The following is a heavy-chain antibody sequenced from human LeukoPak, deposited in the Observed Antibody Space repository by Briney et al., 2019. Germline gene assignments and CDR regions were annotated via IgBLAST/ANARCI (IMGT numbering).Heavy chain of an antibody. CDR2: IIPILDTT. CDR3: ARESFSRRAGITMVRGVITY. D-gene: IGHD3-10*01. Sequence: ASVKVSCKASGYTFTSYDINWVRQAPGQGLEWMGRIIPILDTTNYAQKFQGRVTIITDESTSTAYMELITLRSGDTAVYYCARESFSRRAGITMVRGVITYWGQGTLVTVSS. CDR1: GYTFTSYD. J-gene: IGHJ4*02. V-gene: IGHV1-69*11.